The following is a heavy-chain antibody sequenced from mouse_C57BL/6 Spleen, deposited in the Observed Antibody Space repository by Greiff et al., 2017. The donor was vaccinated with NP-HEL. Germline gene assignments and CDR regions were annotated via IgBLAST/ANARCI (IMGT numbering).Heavy chain of an antibody. CDR2: IRLKSDNYAT. Sequence: EVQGVESGGGLVQPGGSMKLSCVASGFTFSNYWINWVRQSPEKGLEWVAQIRLKSDNYATHYAESVKGRFTISRDDSKSSVYLQMNNLRAEDTGIYYCTGKEYYFDYWGQGTTLTVSS. CDR3: TGKEYYFDY. CDR1: GFTFSNYW. J-gene: IGHJ2*01. V-gene: IGHV6-3*01.